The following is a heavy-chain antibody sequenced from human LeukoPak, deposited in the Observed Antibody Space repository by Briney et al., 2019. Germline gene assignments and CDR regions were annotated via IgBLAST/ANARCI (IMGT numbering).Heavy chain of an antibody. Sequence: SVKVSCKASGGTFSSYAISWVRQAPGQGLEWMGGIIPIFGTANYAQKFQGRVTITADESTSTAYMELSSLRSEDTAVYYCAGVLGGYSYGSYFDYWGQGTLVTVSS. CDR2: IIPIFGTA. D-gene: IGHD5-18*01. CDR1: GGTFSSYA. V-gene: IGHV1-69*01. CDR3: AGVLGGYSYGSYFDY. J-gene: IGHJ4*02.